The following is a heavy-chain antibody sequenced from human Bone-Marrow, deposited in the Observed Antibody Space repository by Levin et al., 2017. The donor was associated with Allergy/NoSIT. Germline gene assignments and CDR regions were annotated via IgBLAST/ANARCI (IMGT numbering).Heavy chain of an antibody. D-gene: IGHD2-2*01. J-gene: IGHJ6*03. Sequence: GESLKISCKASGYTFTSYDINWVRQATGQGLEWMGWMNPNSGNTGYAQKFQGRVTMTRNTSISTAYMELSSLRSEDTAVYYCARVRYQLLFTDYYYYMDVWGKGTTVTVSS. V-gene: IGHV1-8*01. CDR2: MNPNSGNT. CDR1: GYTFTSYD. CDR3: ARVRYQLLFTDYYYYMDV.